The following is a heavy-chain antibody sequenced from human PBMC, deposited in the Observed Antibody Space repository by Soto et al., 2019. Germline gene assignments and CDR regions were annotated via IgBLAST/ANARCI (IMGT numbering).Heavy chain of an antibody. D-gene: IGHD3-10*01. V-gene: IGHV1-18*04. CDR2: ISTYNGNT. Sequence: QVQLVQSGAEVKKPGASVKVSCKASGYTFTSYGISWVRQAPGQGLEWMGWISTYNGNTNYAKKLQGRVTMTTATATSTAYMELRSLRSDDTAVYYCARDGQTTMVRGVRGGSYNYYGMDVWGQGTTVTVSS. CDR3: ARDGQTTMVRGVRGGSYNYYGMDV. CDR1: GYTFTSYG. J-gene: IGHJ6*02.